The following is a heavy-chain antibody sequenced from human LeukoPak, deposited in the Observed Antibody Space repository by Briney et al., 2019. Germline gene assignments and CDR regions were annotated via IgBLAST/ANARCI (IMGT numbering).Heavy chain of an antibody. CDR3: VRHRTASDY. J-gene: IGHJ4*02. CDR1: GFTFSDYT. D-gene: IGHD1-1*01. V-gene: IGHV3-21*01. CDR2: ITPRGDYI. Sequence: GGSLRLSCAASGFTFSDYTMSWVRQAPGKGLEWVSSITPRGDYIYYADSLKGRFTISRGNAKNSLYLQMSSLRAEDTAVYYCVRHRTASDYWGQGALVTVSS.